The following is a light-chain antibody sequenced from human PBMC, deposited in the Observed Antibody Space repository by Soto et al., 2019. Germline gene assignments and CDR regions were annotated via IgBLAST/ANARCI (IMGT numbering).Light chain of an antibody. J-gene: IGLJ1*01. CDR1: SSDVGGYNY. CDR3: SSYAGSDYV. CDR2: EVS. Sequence: QSALTQPPSASGSPGQSVTISFTGTSSDVGGYNYVSWYQQHPGKAPKLMIYEVSKRPSGVPDRFSGSKSGNTASLTVSGLHAEHEADYYCSSYAGSDYVFGTGTKVTVL. V-gene: IGLV2-8*01.